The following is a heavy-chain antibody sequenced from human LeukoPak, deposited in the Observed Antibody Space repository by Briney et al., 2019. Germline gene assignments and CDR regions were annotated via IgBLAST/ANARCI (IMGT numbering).Heavy chain of an antibody. V-gene: IGHV5-51*01. J-gene: IGHJ4*02. D-gene: IGHD6-6*01. CDR2: IYPGDSDT. CDR3: ARRSSIAPRLFDY. Sequence: GESLMISCKGSGYNFTNYWIDWVRQMPGKGLEWMGIIYPGDSDTRYSPSFQGQVTFSADESISTAYLQWSSLKASDTAIYYCARRSSIAPRLFDYWGQGTLVTVSS. CDR1: GYNFTNYW.